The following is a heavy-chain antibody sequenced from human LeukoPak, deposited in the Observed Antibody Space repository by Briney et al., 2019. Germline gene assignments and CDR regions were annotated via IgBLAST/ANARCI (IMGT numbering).Heavy chain of an antibody. J-gene: IGHJ4*02. Sequence: ETLSLTCTVSGGSISSYYWSWIRQPPGKGLEWVSAISGSGGSTYYADSVKGRFTISRDNSKNTLYLQMNSLRAEDTAVYYCAKKKGIAVAGTFDYWGQGTLVTVSS. CDR3: AKKKGIAVAGTFDY. CDR2: ISGSGGST. CDR1: GGSISSYY. V-gene: IGHV3-23*01. D-gene: IGHD6-19*01.